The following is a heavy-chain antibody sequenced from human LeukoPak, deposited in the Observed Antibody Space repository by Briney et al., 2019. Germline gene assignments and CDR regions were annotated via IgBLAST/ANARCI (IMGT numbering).Heavy chain of an antibody. V-gene: IGHV4-39*01. J-gene: IGHJ2*01. Sequence: PSETLSLTCTVSGGSIISTDFYWGWIRQPPGKGLEWVGVIYFSGDTYYNPSLKSRLTISLDTSKNQFSLKLSSVTAADTAVYYCARQYSDILTGYHRGELYWYFDLWGRGTLVTVSS. D-gene: IGHD3-9*01. CDR2: IYFSGDT. CDR3: ARQYSDILTGYHRGELYWYFDL. CDR1: GGSIISTDFY.